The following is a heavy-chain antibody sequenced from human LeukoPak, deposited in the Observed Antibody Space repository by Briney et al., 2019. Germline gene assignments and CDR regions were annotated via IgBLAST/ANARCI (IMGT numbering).Heavy chain of an antibody. V-gene: IGHV3-23*01. Sequence: GGSLRLSCAASGFTFSSYAMSWVRQAPGKGLEWVSAISGSGGSTYYADSVKGRFTISRDNSKNTLYLQMHSLRAEDTAVYYCANRPERWLQPFDYWGQGTLVTVSS. CDR1: GFTFSSYA. CDR3: ANRPERWLQPFDY. D-gene: IGHD5-24*01. J-gene: IGHJ4*02. CDR2: ISGSGGST.